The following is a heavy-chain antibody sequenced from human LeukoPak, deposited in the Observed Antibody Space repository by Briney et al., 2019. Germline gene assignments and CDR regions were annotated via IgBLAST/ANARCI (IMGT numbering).Heavy chain of an antibody. CDR1: GFTFSTYD. CDR3: ARDSGVGACLFCSAFDL. Sequence: GGSLRLSCETAGFTFSTYDMHWVRQAPGKGLEWVSSISSSSSYIYYADSVKGRFTISRDNAKNSLYLQMNSLRAEDTAVYYCARDSGVGACLFCSAFDLWGQGTMVTVSS. D-gene: IGHD1-26*01. J-gene: IGHJ3*01. V-gene: IGHV3-21*01. CDR2: ISSSSSYI.